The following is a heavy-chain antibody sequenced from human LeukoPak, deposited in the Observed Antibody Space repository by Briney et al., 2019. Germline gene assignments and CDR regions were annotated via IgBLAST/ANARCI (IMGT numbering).Heavy chain of an antibody. J-gene: IGHJ4*02. D-gene: IGHD3-22*01. Sequence: ASVKVSCKASGYTFTSYGISWVRQAPGQGLEWMGWISAYNGNTNYAQKLQGRVTMTTDTSTSTAYMELRSLRSDDTAVYYCARVGRYYDSSGYYYDPDYWGQGTLVTVSS. CDR1: GYTFTSYG. CDR2: ISAYNGNT. CDR3: ARVGRYYDSSGYYYDPDY. V-gene: IGHV1-18*01.